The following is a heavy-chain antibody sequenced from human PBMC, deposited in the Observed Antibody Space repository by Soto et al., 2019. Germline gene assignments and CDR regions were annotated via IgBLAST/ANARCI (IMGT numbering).Heavy chain of an antibody. Sequence: ASVKVSCKASGYTFTSYDINWVRQATGQGLEWMGWMNPNSGNTGYAQKFQGRVTMTRNTSISTAYMELSSLRSEDTAVYYCARVSCCSGGISSYYYGMDVWGQGTTVTVSS. CDR1: GYTFTSYD. J-gene: IGHJ6*02. D-gene: IGHD2-15*01. CDR3: ARVSCCSGGISSYYYGMDV. V-gene: IGHV1-8*01. CDR2: MNPNSGNT.